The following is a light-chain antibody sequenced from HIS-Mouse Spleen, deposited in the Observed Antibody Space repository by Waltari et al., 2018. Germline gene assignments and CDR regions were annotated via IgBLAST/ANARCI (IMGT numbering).Light chain of an antibody. V-gene: IGLV3-19*01. J-gene: IGLJ1*01. Sequence: SSELTQDPAVSVASGQIALITCRVAGVLGDYARWYQQKPGQAPVLVIYGKNNRPSRIPDRFSGSSSGNTASLTITGAQAEDEADYYCNSRDSSGNHYVFGTGTKVTVL. CDR2: GKN. CDR3: NSRDSSGNHYV. CDR1: GVLGDY.